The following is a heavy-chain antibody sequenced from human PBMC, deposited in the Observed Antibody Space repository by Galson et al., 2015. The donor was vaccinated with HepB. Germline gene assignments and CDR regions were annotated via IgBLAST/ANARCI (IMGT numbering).Heavy chain of an antibody. V-gene: IGHV3-23*01. CDR1: GFTFSNYA. CDR3: AKRGEGCNSPSCFYNY. D-gene: IGHD2-2*01. J-gene: IGHJ4*02. CDR2: ITYNGATT. Sequence: SLRLSCAASGFTFSNYAMSWVRQAPGKGLEWVSSITYNGATTYYADSVKGRFAISRDNSKNTMYLQMNSLRAEDTAVYYCAKRGEGCNSPSCFYNYWGQGTLVTVSS.